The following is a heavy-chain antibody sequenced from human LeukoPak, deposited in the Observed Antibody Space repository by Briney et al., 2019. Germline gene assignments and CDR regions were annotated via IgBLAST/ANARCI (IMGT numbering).Heavy chain of an antibody. Sequence: GGSLRLSCAASGFTFSDYYMSWIRQAPGKGLEWVSYISSSGSTIYYADSVKGRFTISRDNAKNSLYLQMNSLRAEDTAVYYCARVVGYDFWSGYYGYYYGMDVWGQGTTVTVSS. CDR1: GFTFSDYY. V-gene: IGHV3-11*01. J-gene: IGHJ6*02. CDR2: ISSSGSTI. D-gene: IGHD3-3*01. CDR3: ARVVGYDFWSGYYGYYYGMDV.